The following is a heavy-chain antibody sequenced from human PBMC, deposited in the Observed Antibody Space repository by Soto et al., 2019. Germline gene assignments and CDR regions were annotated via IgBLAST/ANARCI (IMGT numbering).Heavy chain of an antibody. V-gene: IGHV3-33*01. CDR1: GFTFSTYG. Sequence: ESGGGVVQPGRSLRLSCAASGFTFSTYGMHWVRQAPGKGLEWVALIWFDGSDKYYADSVKGRFTISRDNSKNSLHLQMNSLRAEDTAVYYCARLHCSSSSCYSVGAFDIRGQGTMVTVSS. CDR2: IWFDGSDK. J-gene: IGHJ3*02. CDR3: ARLHCSSSSCYSVGAFDI. D-gene: IGHD2-2*01.